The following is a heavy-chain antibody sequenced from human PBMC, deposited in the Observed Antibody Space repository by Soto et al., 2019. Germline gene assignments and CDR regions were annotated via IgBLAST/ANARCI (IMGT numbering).Heavy chain of an antibody. CDR1: GFTFSSYS. CDR2: ISSSSSYI. V-gene: IGHV3-21*01. D-gene: IGHD2-2*01. Sequence: GGSLRLSCAASGFTFSSYSMNWVRQAPGKGLEWVSSISSSSSYIYYADSVKGRFTISRDNAKNSLYLQMNSLRAEDTAVYYCAREEFGCSSTSCHPTSYYYYYGMDVWGQGTTVTVSS. CDR3: AREEFGCSSTSCHPTSYYYYYGMDV. J-gene: IGHJ6*02.